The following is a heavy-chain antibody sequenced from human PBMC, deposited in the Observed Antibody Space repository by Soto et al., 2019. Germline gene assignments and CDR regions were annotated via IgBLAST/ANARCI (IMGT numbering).Heavy chain of an antibody. V-gene: IGHV1-69*06. J-gene: IGHJ6*02. CDR2: IIPIFGTA. CDR3: ARRLGYSYGGGMDV. CDR1: GGTFSSYA. D-gene: IGHD5-18*01. Sequence: VKVSCKASGGTFSSYAISWVRQAPGQGLEWMGGIIPIFGTANYAQKFQGRVTITADKSTSTAYMELSSLRSEDTAVYYCARRLGYSYGGGMDVWGQGTTVTVSS.